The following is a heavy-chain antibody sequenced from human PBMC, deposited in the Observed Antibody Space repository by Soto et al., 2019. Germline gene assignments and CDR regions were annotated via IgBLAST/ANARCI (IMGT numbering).Heavy chain of an antibody. J-gene: IGHJ4*02. CDR1: GYTFTSYY. Sequence: ASLKVSCKASGYTFTSYYMHWVRQAPGQGLEWMGIINPSGGSTSYAQKFQGRVTMTRDTSTSTVYMELSSLRSEDTAVYYCASSPRLTMIVGELGYWGQGTLVTVSS. V-gene: IGHV1-46*01. CDR3: ASSPRLTMIVGELGY. D-gene: IGHD3-22*01. CDR2: INPSGGST.